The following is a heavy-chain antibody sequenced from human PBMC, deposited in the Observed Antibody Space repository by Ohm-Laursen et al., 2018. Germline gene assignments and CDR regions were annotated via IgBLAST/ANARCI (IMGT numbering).Heavy chain of an antibody. CDR2: ISGSTGYM. CDR1: GFTFSDHF. V-gene: IGHV3-11*03. CDR3: SRNPRLLDY. D-gene: IGHD5-18*01. J-gene: IGHJ4*02. Sequence: SLRLSCTASGFTFSDHFMTWIRQAPGKGLESVSYISGSTGYMNYADSVRGRFTISRDNAKNSLFLQMNSLRAEDTAVYYCSRNPRLLDYWGQGTLVTVSS.